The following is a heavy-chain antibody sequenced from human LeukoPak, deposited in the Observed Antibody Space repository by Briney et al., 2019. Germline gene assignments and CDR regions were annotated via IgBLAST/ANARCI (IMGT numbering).Heavy chain of an antibody. CDR1: GHTFTSYD. V-gene: IGHV1-8*01. D-gene: IGHD6-13*01. CDR2: MNPDSGNT. J-gene: IGHJ4*02. CDR3: ARRIAAAGVGIVY. Sequence: GASVKVSCKASGHTFTSYDINWVRQATGQGLEWMGWMNPDSGNTGYAQKFQGRVTMTRNPSISTAYMELSSLTSEDTAVYYCARRIAAAGVGIVYWGQVTLVTVSS.